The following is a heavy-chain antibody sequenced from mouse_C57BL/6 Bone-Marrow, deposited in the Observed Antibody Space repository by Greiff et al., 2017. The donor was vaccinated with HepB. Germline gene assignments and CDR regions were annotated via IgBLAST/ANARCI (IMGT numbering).Heavy chain of an antibody. J-gene: IGHJ3*01. V-gene: IGHV1-64*01. CDR1: GYTFTSYW. CDR3: ASEGGNSFAY. D-gene: IGHD2-1*01. Sequence: QVQLQQSGAELVKPGASVKLSCKASGYTFTSYWMHWVKQRPGQGLEWIGMIHPNSGSTNYNEKFKSKATLTVDKSSSTAYMQLSSLTSEDSAVYYCASEGGNSFAYWGQGTLVTVSA. CDR2: IHPNSGST.